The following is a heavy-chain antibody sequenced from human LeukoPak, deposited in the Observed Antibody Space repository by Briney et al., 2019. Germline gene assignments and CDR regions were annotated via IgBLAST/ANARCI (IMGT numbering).Heavy chain of an antibody. CDR1: GFTVSSNY. D-gene: IGHD3-16*01. Sequence: GGSLRLSCAASGFTVSSNYMSWVRQAPGKGLEWVSVIYSGGSTDYADSVKGRFTIYRDNSKNTVYLQMNSLRAEDPAVYYCARAQTITFGGVADTWGQGTLVTVSS. V-gene: IGHV3-66*02. CDR2: IYSGGST. J-gene: IGHJ5*02. CDR3: ARAQTITFGGVADT.